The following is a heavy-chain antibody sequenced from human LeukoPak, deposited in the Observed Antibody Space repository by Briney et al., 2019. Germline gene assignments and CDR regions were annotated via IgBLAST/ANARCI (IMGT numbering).Heavy chain of an antibody. D-gene: IGHD6-13*01. CDR3: ARGGSSSLHYYYYMDV. J-gene: IGHJ6*03. Sequence: SETLSLTCTVSGGSISSYYWSWIRQPAGKGLEWIGRIYTSGSTNYNPSLKSRVTMSVDTSKNQFSLKLSSVTAADTAVYYCARGGSSSLHYYYYMDVWGKATTVTISS. CDR1: GGSISSYY. V-gene: IGHV4-4*07. CDR2: IYTSGST.